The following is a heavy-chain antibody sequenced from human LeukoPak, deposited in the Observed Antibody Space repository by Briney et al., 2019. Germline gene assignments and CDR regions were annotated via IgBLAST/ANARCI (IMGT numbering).Heavy chain of an antibody. CDR3: AKAPRGSCNGALCYYLDV. CDR1: GFTFSSYG. J-gene: IGHJ6*03. Sequence: GGSLRLSCAASGFTFSSYGMHWVRQAPGKGLEWVAFIRYDGSNKYYADSVKGRFTISRDNSKNTLYLQMNSLRAEDTAVYYCAKAPRGSCNGALCYYLDVWGKGTTVTVSS. V-gene: IGHV3-30*02. CDR2: IRYDGSNK. D-gene: IGHD4/OR15-4a*01.